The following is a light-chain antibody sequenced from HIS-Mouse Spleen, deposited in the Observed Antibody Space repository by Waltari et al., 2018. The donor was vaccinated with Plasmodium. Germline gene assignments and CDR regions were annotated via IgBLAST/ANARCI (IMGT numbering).Light chain of an antibody. Sequence: IVMTQSPATLSVSPGERATLSCRASPSVSSNLAWYQQKPGQAPRLLIYGASTRATGIPARFSGSGSGKEFTLTISSLQSEDVAVYYCQQYNNWSFTFGPGTKVDIK. CDR3: QQYNNWSFT. V-gene: IGKV3-15*01. J-gene: IGKJ3*01. CDR1: PSVSSN. CDR2: GAS.